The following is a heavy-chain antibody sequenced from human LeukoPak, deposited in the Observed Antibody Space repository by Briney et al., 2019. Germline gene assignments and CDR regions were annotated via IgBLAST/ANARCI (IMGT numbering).Heavy chain of an antibody. V-gene: IGHV3-23*01. CDR1: GFTFSSYA. Sequence: GGSLRLSCAASGFTFSSYAMSWVRRAPGKGLEWVSLISGSGGTTYSADSVKGRFAISRDNSKNTLFLQMNSLRAEDTAAYYCARERGDNGGNTNGFFDYWGQGALVTVSS. J-gene: IGHJ4*02. CDR3: ARERGDNGGNTNGFFDY. D-gene: IGHD4-23*01. CDR2: ISGSGGTT.